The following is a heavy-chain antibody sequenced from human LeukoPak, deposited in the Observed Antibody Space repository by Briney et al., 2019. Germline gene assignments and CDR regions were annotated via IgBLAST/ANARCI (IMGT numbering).Heavy chain of an antibody. Sequence: GGSLKLSCAASGFTFSGSAIHWVRQSSGKGLEWVGQIDKKDKGYATATAYAASVKGRFTISRDDSINTAYLQMKSLKTEDTALYYCTRDSWTSNWFDPWGQGTLVTVSS. V-gene: IGHV3-73*01. J-gene: IGHJ5*02. CDR3: TRDSWTSNWFDP. CDR2: IDKKDKGYATAT. CDR1: GFTFSGSA. D-gene: IGHD1-26*01.